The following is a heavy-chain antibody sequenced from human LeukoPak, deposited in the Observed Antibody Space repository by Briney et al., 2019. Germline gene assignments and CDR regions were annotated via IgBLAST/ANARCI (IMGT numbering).Heavy chain of an antibody. D-gene: IGHD3-3*01. V-gene: IGHV1-18*01. CDR1: GYTFTSYG. Sequence: ASVKVSCKASGYTFTSYGISWVRQAPGQGLEWMGWISAYNGNTNYAQKLQGRVTMTTDTSTSTAYKELRSLRSDDTAVYYCARDKHPIFGGMDVWGQGTTVTVSS. J-gene: IGHJ6*02. CDR2: ISAYNGNT. CDR3: ARDKHPIFGGMDV.